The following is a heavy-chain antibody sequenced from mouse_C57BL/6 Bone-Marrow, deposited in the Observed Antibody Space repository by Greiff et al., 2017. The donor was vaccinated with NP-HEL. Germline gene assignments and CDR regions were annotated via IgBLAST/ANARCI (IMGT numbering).Heavy chain of an antibody. CDR2: INPNYGTT. D-gene: IGHD1-1*01. J-gene: IGHJ4*01. Sequence: VQLQHSGPELVKPGASVKISCKASGYSFTDYNMNWVKQSNGKSLEWIGVINPNYGTTSYNQKFKGKATLTVDQSSSTAYMQLNSLTSEDSAVYYCARPDYYGSSYVGAMDYWGQGTSVTVSS. CDR1: GYSFTDYN. CDR3: ARPDYYGSSYVGAMDY. V-gene: IGHV1-39*01.